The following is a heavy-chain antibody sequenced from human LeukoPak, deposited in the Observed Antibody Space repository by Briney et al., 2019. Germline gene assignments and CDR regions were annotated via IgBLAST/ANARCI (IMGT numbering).Heavy chain of an antibody. D-gene: IGHD5-12*01. J-gene: IGHJ5*02. V-gene: IGHV1-46*01. CDR1: GYTFTSFY. Sequence: ASVKVSCKASGYTFTSFYMPLVRQAPGQGLEWIGINNPSGGSTSYPQKFQGRVTMTRDTSTSTVYMELSSLRSEDTAVYYCASQSGYSGYDPGDGWFDPWGQGTLVTVSS. CDR2: NNPSGGST. CDR3: ASQSGYSGYDPGDGWFDP.